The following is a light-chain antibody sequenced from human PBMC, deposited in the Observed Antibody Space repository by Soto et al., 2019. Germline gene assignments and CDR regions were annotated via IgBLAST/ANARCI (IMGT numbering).Light chain of an antibody. J-gene: IGKJ1*01. V-gene: IGKV1-5*01. CDR2: DAS. CDR1: QSISSW. Sequence: DVQMTQSPSTLSASIGDRLTITCRASQSISSWLAWYQQKPGKPPKLLIYDASSLESGVPSRFSGSGSGTDFSLTITSLQPDDSATYYCQQSYSSPPTFGQGTKVDIK. CDR3: QQSYSSPPT.